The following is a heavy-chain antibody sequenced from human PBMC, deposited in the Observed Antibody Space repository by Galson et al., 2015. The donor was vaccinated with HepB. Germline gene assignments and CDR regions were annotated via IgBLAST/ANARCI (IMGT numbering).Heavy chain of an antibody. Sequence: QSGAEVKKPGESLKISCKGSGFLFTTYWIVWVRQMPGKGLEWMGIIYPGDSDTRYSPSFQGQVTISADKSISTAYLQWSSLKASDTAMYYCASHNGYDSSGYFRAFDIWGQGTMVTVSS. V-gene: IGHV5-51*03. CDR2: IYPGDSDT. CDR3: ASHNGYDSSGYFRAFDI. D-gene: IGHD3-22*01. CDR1: GFLFTTYW. J-gene: IGHJ3*02.